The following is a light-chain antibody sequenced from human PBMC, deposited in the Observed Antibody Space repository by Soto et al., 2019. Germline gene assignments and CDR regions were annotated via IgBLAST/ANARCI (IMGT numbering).Light chain of an antibody. CDR1: QGIDTY. Sequence: DIQMTQSPSSLSASVGDRVTITCRASQGIDTYLNWYQQKPGKAPKLLIYAASSLQVGVPSRFSGSGSGTDFTLTISSLQPEDFATYDCQQSFIAPYTFGQGTKVEI. V-gene: IGKV1-39*01. J-gene: IGKJ2*01. CDR2: AAS. CDR3: QQSFIAPYT.